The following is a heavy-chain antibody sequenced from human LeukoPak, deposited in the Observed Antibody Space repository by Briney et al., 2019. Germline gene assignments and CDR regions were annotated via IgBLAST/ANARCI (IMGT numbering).Heavy chain of an antibody. Sequence: SETLSLTCAVYGGSFSGYYWSWICQPPGKGLEWIGEINHSGSTNYNPSLKSRVTISVDTSKNQFSLKLSSVTAADTAVYYCARGGNGSGSYYEYYFDYWGQGTLVTVSS. V-gene: IGHV4-34*01. J-gene: IGHJ4*02. CDR2: INHSGST. CDR1: GGSFSGYY. D-gene: IGHD3-10*01. CDR3: ARGGNGSGSYYEYYFDY.